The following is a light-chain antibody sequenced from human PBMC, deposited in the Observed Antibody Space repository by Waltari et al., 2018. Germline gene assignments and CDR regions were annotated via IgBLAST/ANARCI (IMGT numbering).Light chain of an antibody. J-gene: IGLJ3*02. V-gene: IGLV4-69*01. CDR2: VNRDGSH. Sequence: QLVLTQSPSASASLGASVKLTCPLSSGHSSNIIAWLQQQPEKGPRYLMKVNRDGSHSKGDEIPDRFSGSSSGAERYLTISTVQSEDEADDYCQTGGHGTWVFGGGTKLTVL. CDR3: QTGGHGTWV. CDR1: SGHSSNI.